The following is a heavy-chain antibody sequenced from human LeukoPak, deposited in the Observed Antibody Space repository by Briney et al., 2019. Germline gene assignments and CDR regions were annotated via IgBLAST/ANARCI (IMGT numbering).Heavy chain of an antibody. Sequence: GGSLRLSCAASGFTFSSYWMSWARQAPGKGLEWVANIKQDGSEKYYVDSVKGRFTISRDNAKNSLYLQMNSLRAEDTAVYYCARDLPPYGSGSNRNWFDPWGQGTLVTVSS. CDR2: IKQDGSEK. D-gene: IGHD3-10*01. V-gene: IGHV3-7*01. J-gene: IGHJ5*02. CDR3: ARDLPPYGSGSNRNWFDP. CDR1: GFTFSSYW.